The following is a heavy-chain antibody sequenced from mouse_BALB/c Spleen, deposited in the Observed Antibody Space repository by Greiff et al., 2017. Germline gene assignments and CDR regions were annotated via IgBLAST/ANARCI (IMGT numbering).Heavy chain of an antibody. D-gene: IGHD2-10*01. CDR1: GYTFTDYN. CDR2: INPNNGGT. CDR3: ARKRSYYGNYGGYAMDY. Sequence: VQLKESGPELVKPGASVKIPCKASGYTFTDYNMDWVKQSHGKSLEWIGDINPNNGGTIYNQKFKGKATLTVDKSSSTAYMELRSLTSEDTAVYYCARKRSYYGNYGGYAMDYWGQGTSVTVSS. J-gene: IGHJ4*01. V-gene: IGHV1-18*01.